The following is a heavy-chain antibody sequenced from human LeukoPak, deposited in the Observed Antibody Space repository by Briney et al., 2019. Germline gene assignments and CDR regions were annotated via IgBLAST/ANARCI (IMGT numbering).Heavy chain of an antibody. CDR3: ARPLWFGLRRYYGMDV. J-gene: IGHJ6*02. CDR1: GFTFSSYS. Sequence: GGSLRLSCAASGFTFSSYSMNWVRQAPGKGLEWVSSISSSSSYIYYADSVKGRFTISRDNAKNSLYLQMNSLRAEDTAVYYRARPLWFGLRRYYGMDVWGQGTTVTVSS. CDR2: ISSSSSYI. V-gene: IGHV3-21*01. D-gene: IGHD3-10*01.